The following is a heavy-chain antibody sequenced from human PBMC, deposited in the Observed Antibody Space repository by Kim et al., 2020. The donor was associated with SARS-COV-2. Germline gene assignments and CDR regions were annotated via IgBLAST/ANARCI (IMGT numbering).Heavy chain of an antibody. V-gene: IGHV4-39*01. CDR2: VFHSGST. Sequence: SETLSLTCTVSGGSINRRIHYWGFIRQPPGKGLEWVGSVFHSGSTYYPASLKSRLSMSVDMSKNQFSLSLRSVTTADTAVYYCVRLHRFFGYGEDVWGQGTTVAVSS. CDR1: GGSINRRIHY. J-gene: IGHJ6*02. D-gene: IGHD5-12*01. CDR3: VRLHRFFGYGEDV.